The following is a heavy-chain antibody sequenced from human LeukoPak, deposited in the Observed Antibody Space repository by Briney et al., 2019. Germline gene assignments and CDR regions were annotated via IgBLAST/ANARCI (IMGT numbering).Heavy chain of an antibody. CDR2: IKQDGSEK. J-gene: IGHJ4*02. Sequence: GGSPRLSCAASGFTFSSYWMSWVRQAPGKGLEWVANIKQDGSEKYYVDSVKGRFTISRDNVKNSLYLQMNSLRAEDTAVYYCARDGDYGDLDYWGQGTLVTVSS. V-gene: IGHV3-7*03. D-gene: IGHD4-17*01. CDR3: ARDGDYGDLDY. CDR1: GFTFSSYW.